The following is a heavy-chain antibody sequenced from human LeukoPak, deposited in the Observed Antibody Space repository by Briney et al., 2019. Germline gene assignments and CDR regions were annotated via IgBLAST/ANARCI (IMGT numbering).Heavy chain of an antibody. V-gene: IGHV4-59*01. CDR2: IYYSGST. CDR1: VGSISSYY. J-gene: IGHJ4*02. CDR3: ARSTYYYDSSGSFDY. Sequence: SETLSLTCTVSVGSISSYYWSWIRQPPGKGLEWIGYIYYSGSTNYNPSLKSRVTISVDTSKNQFSLKLSSVTAADTAVYYCARSTYYYDSSGSFDYWGQGTLVTVSS. D-gene: IGHD3-22*01.